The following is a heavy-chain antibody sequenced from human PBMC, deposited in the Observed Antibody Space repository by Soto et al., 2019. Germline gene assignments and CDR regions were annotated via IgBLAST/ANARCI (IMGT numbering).Heavy chain of an antibody. J-gene: IGHJ4*02. D-gene: IGHD6-19*01. Sequence: DVQLVESGGGLVQLGRSLRLSCAASGFTFDDYAMHWVRQAPGKGLEWVSGISWNSGSIGYADSVKGRFTISRDNAKNSLYLQMNSLRAEDTALYYCAKDRGLVLSFYFDYWGQGTLVTVSS. CDR2: ISWNSGSI. CDR1: GFTFDDYA. V-gene: IGHV3-9*01. CDR3: AKDRGLVLSFYFDY.